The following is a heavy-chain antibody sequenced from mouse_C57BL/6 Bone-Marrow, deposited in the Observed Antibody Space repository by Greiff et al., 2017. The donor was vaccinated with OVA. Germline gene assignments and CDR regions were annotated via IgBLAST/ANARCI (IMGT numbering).Heavy chain of an antibody. CDR3: ARSGDSSGYGRFAY. CDR2: IDPNSGGT. V-gene: IGHV1-72*01. D-gene: IGHD3-2*02. Sequence: QVQLKQPGAELVKPGASVKLSCKASGYTFTSYWMHWVKQRPGRGLEWIGRIDPNSGGTKYNEKFKSKATLTVDKPSSTAYMQLSSLTSEDSAVYYCARSGDSSGYGRFAYWGQGTLVTVSA. CDR1: GYTFTSYW. J-gene: IGHJ3*01.